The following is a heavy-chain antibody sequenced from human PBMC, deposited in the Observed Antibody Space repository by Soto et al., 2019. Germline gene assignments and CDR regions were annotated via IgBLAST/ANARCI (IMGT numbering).Heavy chain of an antibody. D-gene: IGHD2-2*01. CDR2: ISYDGSNK. CDR1: GFTFSSYA. CDR3: ARGPSSLTRFDY. J-gene: IGHJ4*02. V-gene: IGHV3-30-3*01. Sequence: GGSLRLSCAASGFTFSSYAMHWVRQAPGKGLEWVVAISYDGSNKYYADSVKGRFTISRDNSKNTLYLQMNSLRAEDTAVYYCARGPSSLTRFDYWGQGTLVTVSS.